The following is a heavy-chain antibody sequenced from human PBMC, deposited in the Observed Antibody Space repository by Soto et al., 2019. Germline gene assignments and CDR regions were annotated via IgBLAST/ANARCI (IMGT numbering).Heavy chain of an antibody. J-gene: IGHJ4*02. CDR1: GGSVSSGSYY. CDR3: ARDNGYSYGYTLDH. V-gene: IGHV4-61*01. D-gene: IGHD5-18*01. CDR2: IYYSGST. Sequence: PSETLSLTCTVSGGSVSSGSYYWSWIRQPPGKGLGWIGYIYYSGSTNYNPSLKSRVTISVDTSKNQFSLKLSSVTAADTAVYYCARDNGYSYGYTLDHWGQGTLVTVSS.